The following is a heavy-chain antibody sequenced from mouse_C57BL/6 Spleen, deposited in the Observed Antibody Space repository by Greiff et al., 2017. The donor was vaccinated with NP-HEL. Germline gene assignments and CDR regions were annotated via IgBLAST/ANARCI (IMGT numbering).Heavy chain of an antibody. Sequence: VQLVESGPELVKPGASVKISCKASGYAFSSSWMNWVKQRPGKGLEWIGRIYPGDGDTNYNGKFKGKATLTADKSSSTAYMQLSSLTSEDAAVYFCARDGILRYFDVWGTGTTVTVSS. V-gene: IGHV1-82*01. CDR1: GYAFSSSW. CDR2: IYPGDGDT. J-gene: IGHJ1*03. D-gene: IGHD1-1*01. CDR3: ARDGILRYFDV.